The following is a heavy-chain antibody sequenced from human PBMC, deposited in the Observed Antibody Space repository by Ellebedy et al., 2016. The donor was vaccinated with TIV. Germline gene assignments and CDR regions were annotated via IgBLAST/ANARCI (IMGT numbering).Heavy chain of an antibody. CDR1: GYTFTSYG. D-gene: IGHD6-13*01. CDR3: ALIPRGIAGGIDY. V-gene: IGHV1-18*01. Sequence: ASVKVSCKASGYTFTSYGISWVRRAPGQGLEWMGWISAYNGNTNYAQKFQGRVTITVDKSTSTAYMELSSLRSEDTAVYYCALIPRGIAGGIDYWGQGTLVTVSS. J-gene: IGHJ4*02. CDR2: ISAYNGNT.